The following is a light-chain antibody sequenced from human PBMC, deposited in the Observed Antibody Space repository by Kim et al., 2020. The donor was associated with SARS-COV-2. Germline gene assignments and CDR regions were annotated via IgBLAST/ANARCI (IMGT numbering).Light chain of an antibody. V-gene: IGKV3-15*01. Sequence: SPRERSILSCTVSRSIRTYLAWYHQKPGQAPRLLICGASTRATGVPARNSGSASWSDFTLTISSLQSGAFGTYYCQQYNNWFPYTFGQGTKL. CDR1: RSIRTY. J-gene: IGKJ2*01. CDR2: GAS. CDR3: QQYNNWFPYT.